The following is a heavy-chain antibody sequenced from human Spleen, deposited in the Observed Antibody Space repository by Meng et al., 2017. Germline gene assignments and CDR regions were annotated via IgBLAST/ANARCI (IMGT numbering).Heavy chain of an antibody. CDR2: IYHSGSN. Sequence: QVQLQEAVPGLVKPSGTLSLTCAVSGCSISSSNWWSWFRRPPGKGLEWIEEIYHSGSNNYNPSLKSRVTISVAKSKNQFSLKLSSVTAADTAVYYCARKITIFGVVIETWFDPWGQGTLVTVSS. V-gene: IGHV4-4*02. D-gene: IGHD3-3*01. CDR3: ARKITIFGVVIETWFDP. CDR1: GCSISSSNW. J-gene: IGHJ5*02.